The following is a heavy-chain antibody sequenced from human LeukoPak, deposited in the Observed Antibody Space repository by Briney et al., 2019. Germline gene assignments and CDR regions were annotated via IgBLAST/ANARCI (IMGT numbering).Heavy chain of an antibody. CDR3: ARGHHYYDSSAYYY. J-gene: IGHJ4*02. D-gene: IGHD3-22*01. CDR1: GFTFSSFG. V-gene: IGHV3-74*01. Sequence: GGSLRLSCAASGFTFSSFGMHWVRHAPGKGLVWVSRINSDGSTTSYAASVKGRFTISRDTAKNTLYLQMNSLRAEDTAVYYCARGHHYYDSSAYYYWGQGTLVTVSS. CDR2: INSDGSTT.